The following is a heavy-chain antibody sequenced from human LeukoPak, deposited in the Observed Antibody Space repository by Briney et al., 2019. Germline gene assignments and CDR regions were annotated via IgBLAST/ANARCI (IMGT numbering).Heavy chain of an antibody. CDR2: IYYSGST. J-gene: IGHJ4*02. V-gene: IGHV4-39*01. Sequence: SETLSLTCTVSGGSISSSSYYWGWIRQPPGKGLEWIGSIYYSGSTYYNPSLKSRVTISVDTSKNQFSLKLSSVTAADTAVYYRARTIFGVFDYWGQGTLVTVSS. D-gene: IGHD3-3*01. CDR1: GGSISSSSYY. CDR3: ARTIFGVFDY.